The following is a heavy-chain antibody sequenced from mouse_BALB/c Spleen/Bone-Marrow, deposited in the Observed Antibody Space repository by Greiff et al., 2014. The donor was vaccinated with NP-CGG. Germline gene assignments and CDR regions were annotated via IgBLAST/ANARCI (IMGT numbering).Heavy chain of an antibody. CDR2: IAPGSGST. V-gene: IGHV1S41*01. J-gene: IGHJ1*01. Sequence: DLGKPGASVKLSCKASGYTFTSYWVNWIKQRAGQGLEWIGRIAPGSGSTYYNEMFKGKATLTVDTSSSTAYIQLSSLSSEDSAVYFCARSRDGYFDVWGAGTTVTVSS. CDR1: GYTFTSYW. CDR3: ARSRDGYFDV.